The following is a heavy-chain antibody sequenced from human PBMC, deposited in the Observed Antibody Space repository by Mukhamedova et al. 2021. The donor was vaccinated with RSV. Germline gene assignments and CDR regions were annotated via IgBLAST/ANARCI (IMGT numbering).Heavy chain of an antibody. CDR2: IHRSGSA. J-gene: IGHJ3*02. D-gene: IGHD3-22*01. Sequence: IRQSAGKGLEWLGRIHRSGSADYNPSLKSRATISVDTSKNEVSLNLRSVTAADTAVYFCARDKPYYFDGSVPLEEPTFEIWG. V-gene: IGHV4-61*02. CDR3: ARDKPYYFDGSVPLEEPTFEI.